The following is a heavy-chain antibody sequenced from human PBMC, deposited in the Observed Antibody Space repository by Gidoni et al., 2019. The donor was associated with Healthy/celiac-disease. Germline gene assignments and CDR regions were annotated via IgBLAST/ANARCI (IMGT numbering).Heavy chain of an antibody. CDR2: IYYSGST. CDR3: ARAELENNWFDP. J-gene: IGHJ5*02. V-gene: IGHV4-59*01. CDR1: GGSISSYY. D-gene: IGHD1-1*01. Sequence: QVQLQESGPGLVKPSETLSLTCTVSGGSISSYYWSWIRQPPGKGLEWIGYIYYSGSTNYNPSLKSRVTISVDTSKNQFSLKLSSVTAADTAVYYCARAELENNWFDPWGQGTLVTVSS.